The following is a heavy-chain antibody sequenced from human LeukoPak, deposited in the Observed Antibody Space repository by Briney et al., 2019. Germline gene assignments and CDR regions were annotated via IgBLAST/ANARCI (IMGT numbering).Heavy chain of an antibody. CDR3: ARDGQQLARGWFDP. Sequence: SETLSLTCTVSGGSISSSSYYWGWIRQPPGKGLEWIGSIYYSGSTYYNPSLKSRVTISVDTSKNQFSLKLSSVTAADTAVYYCARDGQQLARGWFDPWGQGTLVTVSS. D-gene: IGHD6-13*01. CDR2: IYYSGST. J-gene: IGHJ5*02. V-gene: IGHV4-39*07. CDR1: GGSISSSSYY.